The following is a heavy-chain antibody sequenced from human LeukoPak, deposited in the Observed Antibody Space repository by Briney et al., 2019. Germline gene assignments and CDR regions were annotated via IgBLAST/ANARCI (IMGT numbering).Heavy chain of an antibody. V-gene: IGHV3-48*01. CDR3: ARDPMVRGAALDY. CDR1: GFTFSSYS. J-gene: IGHJ4*02. CDR2: ISSSSTTI. Sequence: PGGSLRLSCAASGFTFSSYSMNWVRQAPGKGLEWVSYISSSSTTIYYADSVKGRFTISRDNAKNSLYLQMNSLRAEDTAVYYCARDPMVRGAALDYWGQGTLVTVSS. D-gene: IGHD3-10*01.